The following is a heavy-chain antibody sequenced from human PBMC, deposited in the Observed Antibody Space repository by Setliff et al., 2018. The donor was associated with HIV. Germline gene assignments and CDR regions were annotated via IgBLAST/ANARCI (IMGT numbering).Heavy chain of an antibody. CDR1: VVPVSSNY. V-gene: IGHV3-66*02. CDR3: ARENNFDY. Sequence: GGSLRLSCAVSVVPVSSNYMSWVRQAPGKGLEWVSGIFSGGAIFYADSVKGRFTISRDDSKNTLYLQMNSLRVEDSALYYCARENNFDYWGQGTLVTVSS. J-gene: IGHJ4*02. CDR2: IFSGGAI.